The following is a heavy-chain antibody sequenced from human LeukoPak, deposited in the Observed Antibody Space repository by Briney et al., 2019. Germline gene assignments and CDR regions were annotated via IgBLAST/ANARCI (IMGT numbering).Heavy chain of an antibody. CDR1: GFTFSSYE. D-gene: IGHD2-15*01. V-gene: IGHV3-48*03. CDR2: ISSSGSTI. CDR3: AREEGYYNY. J-gene: IGHJ4*02. Sequence: GGSLRLSCAAPGFTFSSYEMNWVRQAPGKGLEWVSYISSSGSTIYYADSVKGRFTISRDNAKNSLYLQMNSLRAEDTAVYYCAREEGYYNYWGQGTLVTVSS.